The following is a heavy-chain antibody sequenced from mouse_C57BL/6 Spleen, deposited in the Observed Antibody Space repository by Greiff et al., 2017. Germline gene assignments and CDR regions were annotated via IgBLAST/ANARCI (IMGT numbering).Heavy chain of an antibody. CDR3: ARDLLHDY. D-gene: IGHD2-10*01. J-gene: IGHJ2*01. CDR1: GYSITSGYY. V-gene: IGHV3-6*01. CDR2: ISYDGSN. Sequence: EVKLVESGPGLVKPSQSLSLTCSVTGYSITSGYYWNCIRQFPGNKLEWMGYISYDGSNNYNPSLKNRIAIARDTSKNQFFLKLNSVTTEDTATYYCARDLLHDYWGQGTTLTVSS.